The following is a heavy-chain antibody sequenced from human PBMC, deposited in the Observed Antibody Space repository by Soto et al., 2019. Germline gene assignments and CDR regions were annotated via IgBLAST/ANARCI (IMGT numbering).Heavy chain of an antibody. J-gene: IGHJ6*02. CDR3: AAELGFGKLSDV. CDR2: IIPLFGTT. Sequence: QVQVVQSGVEVRRPGSSVKVSCKASGDTFKNCVISWVRQAPGQGLEWMGGIIPLFGTTDFALRFQGRITITTDESTTKAYMELSRLRSEDTATYYCAAELGFGKLSDVWGQRTTVIVSS. CDR1: GDTFKNCV. D-gene: IGHD3-10*01. V-gene: IGHV1-69*01.